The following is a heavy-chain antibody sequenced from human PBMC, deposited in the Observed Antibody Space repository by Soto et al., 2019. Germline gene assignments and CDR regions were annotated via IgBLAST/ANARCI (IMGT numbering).Heavy chain of an antibody. J-gene: IGHJ6*02. CDR2: IIPIFGPA. CDR1: GGTFSNYA. Sequence: ASVKVSCKASGGTFSNYAMSWVRQAPGQGLEWMGGIIPIFGPAIYAQRFQGRVTITADESTTTAYMELSSLRPEDTAEYYCARGRYCSGSSCKPYYYGMDVWGQGTTVTVSS. CDR3: ARGRYCSGSSCKPYYYGMDV. D-gene: IGHD2-15*01. V-gene: IGHV1-69*13.